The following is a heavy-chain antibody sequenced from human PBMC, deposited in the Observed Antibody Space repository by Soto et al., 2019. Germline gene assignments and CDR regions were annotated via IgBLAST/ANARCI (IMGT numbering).Heavy chain of an antibody. CDR1: GFTFSGYG. CDR3: ATDLGGEDH. CDR2: VSYDGSNK. Sequence: QVQLVESGGGVVQPGRSLRLSCAASGFTFSGYGMHWVRQAPGKGLEWVALVSYDGSNKYYTDSVKGRFTISRDNSKNTLYLQMTSLRTEDTAVYYCATDLGGEDHWGQGTLVTVSS. V-gene: IGHV3-30*03. J-gene: IGHJ4*02. D-gene: IGHD2-15*01.